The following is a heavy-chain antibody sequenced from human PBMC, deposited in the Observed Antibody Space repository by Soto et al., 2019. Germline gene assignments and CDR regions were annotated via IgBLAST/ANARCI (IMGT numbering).Heavy chain of an antibody. CDR1: GDSVSSNSAG. CDR2: TYYRSKWYY. Sequence: SQTLLLTCAITGDSVSSNSAGWSWVRQSSSRGLEWLGRTYYRSKWYYEYAVSVRGRIAINPDTSKNQYSLQLNSVTPEDTAVYFCARGEQYSGRIFDYWGQGTLVTVSS. J-gene: IGHJ4*01. D-gene: IGHD5-12*01. CDR3: ARGEQYSGRIFDY. V-gene: IGHV6-1*01.